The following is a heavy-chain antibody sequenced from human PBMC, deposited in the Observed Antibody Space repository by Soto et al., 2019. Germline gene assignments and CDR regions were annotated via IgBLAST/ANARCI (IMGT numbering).Heavy chain of an antibody. D-gene: IGHD5-18*01. CDR3: ATMGTPATGLYYFDY. CDR2: IYYSGST. CDR1: GGSISSYF. J-gene: IGHJ4*02. V-gene: IGHV4-59*08. Sequence: PSETLSLTCTVSGGSISSYFWGGIRQPPGKGLEWIGYIYYSGSTNYNPSLKSRVTISVDTSKNQFSLNLSFVTAADTAVYYCATMGTPATGLYYFDYWGQGTLVTVSS.